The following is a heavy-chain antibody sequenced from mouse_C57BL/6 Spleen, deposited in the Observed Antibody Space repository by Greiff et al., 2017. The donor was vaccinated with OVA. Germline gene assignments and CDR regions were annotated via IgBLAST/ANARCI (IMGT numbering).Heavy chain of an antibody. V-gene: IGHV1-85*01. J-gene: IGHJ1*03. D-gene: IGHD1-3*01. CDR3: ARISGSSYGYCDV. CDR1: GYTFTSYD. Sequence: QVHVKQSGPELVKPGASVKLSCKASGYTFTSYDINWVKQRPGQGLEWIGWIYPRDGSTKYNEQFKGKATLTVDTSSSTAYMERHSLTYEDSAVYFCARISGSSYGYCDVWGTGTTVTVSS. CDR2: IYPRDGST.